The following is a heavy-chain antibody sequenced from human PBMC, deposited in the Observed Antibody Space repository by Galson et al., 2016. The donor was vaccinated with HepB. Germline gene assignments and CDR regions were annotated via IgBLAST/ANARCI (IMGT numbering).Heavy chain of an antibody. D-gene: IGHD6-19*01. V-gene: IGHV3-48*03. CDR3: ARVRWLEPLDY. J-gene: IGHJ4*02. CDR2: ISSYGSTI. CDR1: GFTFTTYE. Sequence: SPRLSCAASGFTFTTYEMTWVRQAPGKGLEWISYISSYGSTIYYADSVKGRFTISRDNAENSLYLQMNSLRAEDTAVYYCARVRWLEPLDYWGQRTLVTVSS.